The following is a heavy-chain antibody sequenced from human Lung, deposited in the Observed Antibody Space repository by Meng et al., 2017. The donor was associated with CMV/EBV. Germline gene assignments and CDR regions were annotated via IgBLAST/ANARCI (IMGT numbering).Heavy chain of an antibody. V-gene: IGHV4-4*02. Sequence: QVHLRDSGSGMVKPSGTLFVTCAVSGGSISSSNWWGWVRQAPGQGLAWIGQIYHSGSTNYNPSPTSRVTISVDKSKNQFSLKLGSVTAADTAVYYCARVVTALWGYYFDYWGQGTLVTVSS. J-gene: IGHJ4*02. D-gene: IGHD2-21*02. CDR2: IYHSGST. CDR1: GGSISSSNW. CDR3: ARVVTALWGYYFDY.